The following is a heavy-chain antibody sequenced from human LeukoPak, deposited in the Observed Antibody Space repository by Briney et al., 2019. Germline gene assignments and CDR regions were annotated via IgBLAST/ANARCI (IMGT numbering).Heavy chain of an antibody. V-gene: IGHV3-21*01. CDR1: GFIFSSYS. CDR3: ANSGYYYDSSGYYDY. J-gene: IGHJ4*02. D-gene: IGHD3-22*01. Sequence: GGSLRLSCAASGFIFSSYSMNWVRQAPGKGLEWVSSISSSSSYIYYADSVKGRFTISRDNAKNSLYLQMSSLRAEDTAVYCCANSGYYYDSSGYYDYWGQGTLVTVSS. CDR2: ISSSSSYI.